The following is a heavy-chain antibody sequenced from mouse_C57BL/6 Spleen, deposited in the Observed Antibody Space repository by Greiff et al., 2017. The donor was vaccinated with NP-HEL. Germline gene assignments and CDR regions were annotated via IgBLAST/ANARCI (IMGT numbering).Heavy chain of an antibody. J-gene: IGHJ1*03. V-gene: IGHV1-12*01. CDR1: GYTFTSYN. Sequence: LQQSGAELVRPGASVKMSCKASGYTFTSYNMHWVKQTPRQGLEWIGAIYPGNGDTSYNQKFKGKATLTVDKSSSTAYMLLICLTSEYSAVYFCTRGYYGSSYYWYFDVWGTGTTVTVSS. CDR2: IYPGNGDT. D-gene: IGHD1-1*01. CDR3: TRGYYGSSYYWYFDV.